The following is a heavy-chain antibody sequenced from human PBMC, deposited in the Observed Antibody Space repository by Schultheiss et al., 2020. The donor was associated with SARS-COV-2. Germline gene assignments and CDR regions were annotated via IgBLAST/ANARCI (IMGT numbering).Heavy chain of an antibody. CDR1: GGSLSGYY. Sequence: SETLSLTCAVHGGSLSGYYWSWIRQTPGKGLEWIGYIYYSVNTWYNPSLKSRVTISGDTSKNQFSLKLGSVTAADTAVYFCARATRVESLFSVRGGSFDFWGRGALVTVSS. J-gene: IGHJ4*02. CDR2: IYYSVNT. CDR3: ARATRVESLFSVRGGSFDF. D-gene: IGHD5-24*01. V-gene: IGHV4-34*11.